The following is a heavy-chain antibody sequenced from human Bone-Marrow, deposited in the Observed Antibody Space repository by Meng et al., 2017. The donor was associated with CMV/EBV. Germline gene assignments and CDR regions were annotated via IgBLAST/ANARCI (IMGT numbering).Heavy chain of an antibody. V-gene: IGHV3-7*01. CDR2: IKQDGSEK. CDR1: GFTFSSYW. D-gene: IGHD3-10*01. CDR3: ARGSFRVQTLY. J-gene: IGHJ4*02. Sequence: GGSLRLSCAASGFTFSSYWMSWVRQAPGKGLEWVANIKQDGSEKYYVDSVKGRFTISRDNAKNSLYLQMNSLRAEDTAVHYCARGSFRVQTLYWGQGTLVTVSS.